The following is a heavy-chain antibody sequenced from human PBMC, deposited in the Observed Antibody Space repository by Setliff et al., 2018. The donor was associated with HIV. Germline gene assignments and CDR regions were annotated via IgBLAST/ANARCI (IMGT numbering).Heavy chain of an antibody. J-gene: IGHJ2*01. V-gene: IGHV1-69*13. Sequence: SVKVSCKASGGTFSNYAISWVRQAPGQGLEWMGGIIPIFGSTKYAQKFQDRVIITADESTHPADMELSSLRSEDTAVYYCARDDHYYDAGSFYFDWYFNLWGRGTLVTVTS. CDR2: IIPIFGST. CDR1: GGTFSNYA. D-gene: IGHD3-10*01. CDR3: ARDDHYYDAGSFYFDWYFNL.